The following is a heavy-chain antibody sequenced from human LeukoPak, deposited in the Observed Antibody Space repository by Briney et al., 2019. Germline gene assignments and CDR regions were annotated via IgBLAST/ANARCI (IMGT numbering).Heavy chain of an antibody. V-gene: IGHV3-7*01. J-gene: IGHJ4*02. CDR2: IKQDGSEK. D-gene: IGHD3-22*01. CDR3: ARGVRNYDSSGYYYFDY. Sequence: GGSLRLSCAAPGFTFSSYWMSWVRQAPGKGLEWVANIKQDGSEKYYVDSVKGRFTISRDNAKNSLYLQMNSLRAEDTAVYYCARGVRNYDSSGYYYFDYWGQGTLVTVSS. CDR1: GFTFSSYW.